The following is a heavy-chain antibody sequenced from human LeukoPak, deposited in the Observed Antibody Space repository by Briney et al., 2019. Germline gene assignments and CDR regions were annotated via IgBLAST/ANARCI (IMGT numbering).Heavy chain of an antibody. V-gene: IGHV3-53*01. Sequence: GGSLRLSCAASGFTVSNTYMSWVRQAPGKGLEWVSLIYSGGGTYSADSVKGRFAISRDNAKNVLYLEMNSLRVEDTAVYFCTRDHGLDVWGQGTTVTVSS. CDR2: IYSGGGT. CDR3: TRDHGLDV. CDR1: GFTVSNTY. J-gene: IGHJ6*02.